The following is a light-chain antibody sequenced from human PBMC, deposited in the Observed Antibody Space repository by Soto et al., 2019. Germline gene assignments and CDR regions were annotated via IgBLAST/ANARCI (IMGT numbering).Light chain of an antibody. CDR1: QSISSSD. Sequence: GLTQSPGTLSFSPGERATLSCRASQSISSSDLAWGQQEPGQAPRLLIYAASSRATGLPDRFSGSGSGTDVTLTISRLEPEDFAVYYCQQYGSSSYTFGQGTQWQI. CDR2: AAS. CDR3: QQYGSSSYT. V-gene: IGKV3-20*01. J-gene: IGKJ2*01.